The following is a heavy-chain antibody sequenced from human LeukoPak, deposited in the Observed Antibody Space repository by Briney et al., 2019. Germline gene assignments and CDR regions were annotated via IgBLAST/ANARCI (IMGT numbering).Heavy chain of an antibody. CDR2: INPNSGGT. Sequence: GASVKVSCKASGYTFTGYYMHWVRQAPGQGLEWMGWINPNSGGTNYAQKFQGRVTMTRDTSISTAYMELSRLRSDDTAVYYCASFTVTTWGTTEDAFDIWGQGTMVTVSS. CDR1: GYTFTGYY. V-gene: IGHV1-2*02. J-gene: IGHJ3*02. D-gene: IGHD4-17*01. CDR3: ASFTVTTWGTTEDAFDI.